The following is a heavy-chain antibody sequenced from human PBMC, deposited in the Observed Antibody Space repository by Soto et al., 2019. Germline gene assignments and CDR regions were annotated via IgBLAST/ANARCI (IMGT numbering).Heavy chain of an antibody. V-gene: IGHV3-23*01. D-gene: IGHD6-19*01. J-gene: IGHJ5*02. CDR3: ARGRSSGWYRWFDP. Sequence: EVQLLESGGGLVQPGGSLRLSCAASGFTFNDYAMTWVRQAPGKGREWVSGFTASGGGINYADSVKGRFTISRDNSENTLNLRMNSLRAEDTAVYYCARGRSSGWYRWFDPWGQGTLVTVSS. CDR1: GFTFNDYA. CDR2: FTASGGGI.